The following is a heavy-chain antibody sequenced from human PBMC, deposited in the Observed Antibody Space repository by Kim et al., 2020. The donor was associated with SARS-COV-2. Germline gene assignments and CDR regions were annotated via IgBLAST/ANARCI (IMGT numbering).Heavy chain of an antibody. V-gene: IGHV5-51*01. CDR3: ARDNGLADGTFDL. Sequence: GESLKISCKGSGYNFSRHWIAWVRQMPGKGLEWMGVIYPGDSDVRNSPSLQGQVTMYADKSFNTAYLHWSSLQASDTAIYYCARDNGLADGTFDLWGQGT. J-gene: IGHJ4*02. D-gene: IGHD6-13*01. CDR2: IYPGDSDV. CDR1: GYNFSRHW.